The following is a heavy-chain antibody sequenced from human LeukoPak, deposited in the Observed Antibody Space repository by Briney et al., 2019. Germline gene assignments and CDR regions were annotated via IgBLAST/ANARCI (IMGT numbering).Heavy chain of an antibody. CDR3: ARDDGYFDY. D-gene: IGHD5-24*01. J-gene: IGHJ4*02. V-gene: IGHV3-30-3*01. CDR2: ISYDGSNK. Sequence: GGSLRLSCAASGFTFSSYAMHWVRQAPGKGLEWVAVISYDGSNKYYADSVKGRFTISRDNAKNSLYLQMNSLRAEDTAVYYCARDDGYFDYWGQGTLVTVSS. CDR1: GFTFSSYA.